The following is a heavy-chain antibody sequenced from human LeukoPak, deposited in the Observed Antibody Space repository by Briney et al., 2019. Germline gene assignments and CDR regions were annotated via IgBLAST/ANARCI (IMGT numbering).Heavy chain of an antibody. CDR1: GFTVSNNY. J-gene: IGHJ4*02. D-gene: IGHD3-22*01. V-gene: IGHV3-23*01. CDR3: AKAPGISAYGNYFDY. Sequence: GGSLRLSCAASGFTVSNNYMNWVRQSPGKGLEWVSGIGGSGGYTYYADSVKGRFTISRDNSKNTLFLQMNSLRAEDTAVYYCAKAPGISAYGNYFDYWGQGALVIVSS. CDR2: IGGSGGYT.